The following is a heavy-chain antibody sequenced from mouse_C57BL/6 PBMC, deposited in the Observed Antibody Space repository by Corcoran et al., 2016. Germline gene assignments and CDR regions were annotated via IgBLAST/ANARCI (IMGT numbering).Heavy chain of an antibody. D-gene: IGHD1-1*01. V-gene: IGHV1-76*01. Sequence: QVQLKQSGAELVRPGASVKLSCKASGYTFTDYYINWVKQRPGQGLEWIARIYPGSGNTYYNEKFKGKATLTAEKSSSTAYMQLSSLTSEDSAVYFCARDYDGSSPFAYWGQGTLVTVSA. CDR1: GYTFTDYY. CDR3: ARDYDGSSPFAY. J-gene: IGHJ3*01. CDR2: IYPGSGNT.